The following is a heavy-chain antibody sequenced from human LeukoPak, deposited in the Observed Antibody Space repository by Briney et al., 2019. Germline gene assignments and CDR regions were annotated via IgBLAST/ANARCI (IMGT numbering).Heavy chain of an antibody. Sequence: GGSLRLSCAASGIPFTTSDMHWVRQAPGKGLEWVSSISSSSSYIYYADSVKGRFTISRDNAKNSLYLQMNSLRAEDTAVYYCASQRFMDAFDIWGQGTMVTVSS. CDR3: ASQRFMDAFDI. V-gene: IGHV3-21*01. D-gene: IGHD3-10*01. J-gene: IGHJ3*02. CDR2: ISSSSSYI. CDR1: GIPFTTSD.